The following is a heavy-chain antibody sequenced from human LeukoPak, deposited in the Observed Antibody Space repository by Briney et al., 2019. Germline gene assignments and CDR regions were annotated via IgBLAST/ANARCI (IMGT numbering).Heavy chain of an antibody. Sequence: PSETLSLTCTVSGDSISSGTFYWGWVRQPPGKGLEWIGSIHYSGNTYYNPSLKNPVTISVDTSKNQFYLNLSSVTAADTAVYYCARRYYYNLGSFPFDFWGQGTLVTVSS. CDR3: ARRYYYNLGSFPFDF. V-gene: IGHV4-39*01. CDR2: IHYSGNT. J-gene: IGHJ4*02. D-gene: IGHD3-10*01. CDR1: GDSISSGTFY.